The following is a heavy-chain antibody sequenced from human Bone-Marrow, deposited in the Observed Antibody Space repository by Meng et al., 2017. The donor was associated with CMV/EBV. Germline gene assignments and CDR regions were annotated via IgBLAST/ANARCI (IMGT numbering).Heavy chain of an antibody. J-gene: IGHJ5*02. Sequence: SVKVSCKASGGSFSSYAFSWVRQAPGQGLEWMGGIIPIFNIANYAQKFQGRVTITTDESTTTAYMELSSLRSEDTAMYYCARAKRVCSSTSCYGNWFDPWGQGTLVTVSS. V-gene: IGHV1-69*05. CDR3: ARAKRVCSSTSCYGNWFDP. D-gene: IGHD2-2*01. CDR2: IIPIFNIA. CDR1: GGSFSSYA.